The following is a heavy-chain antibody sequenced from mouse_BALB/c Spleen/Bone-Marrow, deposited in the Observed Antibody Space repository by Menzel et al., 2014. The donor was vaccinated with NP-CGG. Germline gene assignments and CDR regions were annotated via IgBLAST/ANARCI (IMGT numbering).Heavy chain of an antibody. CDR2: INPNNDYT. CDR1: GYTFTYYT. V-gene: IGHV1-4*01. CDR3: AREVYGSWFAY. Sequence: QVQLKESGAELARPGASVKMSCKASGYTFTYYTMYWVKQRPGQGLEWIGYINPNNDYTNYNQKFKDKATLTADESSSTAYMQLSSLTSEDSAVYYCAREVYGSWFAYWGQGTLVTVSA. J-gene: IGHJ3*01. D-gene: IGHD2-2*01.